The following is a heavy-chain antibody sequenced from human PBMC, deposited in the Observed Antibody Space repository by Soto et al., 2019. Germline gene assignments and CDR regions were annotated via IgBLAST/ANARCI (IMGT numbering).Heavy chain of an antibody. CDR1: GDSVSSNSAA. CDR3: ARTNGYLDY. J-gene: IGHJ4*02. Sequence: QVQLQQSGPGLVKPSQTLSLTCAISGDSVSSNSAAWNWSRQSPSRGLEWLGRTYYRSKWYHEYAVSVKGRLTITPDTSKNQFSLQLNSVTPEDAAVYYCARTNGYLDYWGQGTLVTVSS. V-gene: IGHV6-1*01. CDR2: TYYRSKWYH. D-gene: IGHD4-17*01.